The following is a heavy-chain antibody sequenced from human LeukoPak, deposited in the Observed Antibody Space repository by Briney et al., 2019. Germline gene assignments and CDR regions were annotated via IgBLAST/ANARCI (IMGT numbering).Heavy chain of an antibody. CDR2: IYTSGST. J-gene: IGHJ4*02. D-gene: IGHD6-19*01. CDR3: ARGKVSGWYPYYFDY. CDR1: GGSISSGSYY. V-gene: IGHV4-61*02. Sequence: SETLSLTCTVSGGSISSGSYYWSWIRQPAGKGLEWIGRIYTSGSTNCNPSLKSRVTISVDTSKNQFSLKLSSVTAADTAVYYCARGKVSGWYPYYFDYLGQGTLVTVSS.